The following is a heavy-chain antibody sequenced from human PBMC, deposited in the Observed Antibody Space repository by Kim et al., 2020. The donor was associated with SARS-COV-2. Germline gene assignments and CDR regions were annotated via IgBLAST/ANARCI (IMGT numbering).Heavy chain of an antibody. V-gene: IGHV1-18*01. D-gene: IGHD2-15*01. CDR1: GYTFTSYG. J-gene: IGHJ4*02. CDR3: ARAGFYGSSWYAIY. CDR2: ISVYNGNT. Sequence: ASVKVSCKASGYTFTSYGISWVRQAPGQGLEWMGWISVYNGNTNYAQKLQGRVTMTTDTSTSTAYMELRSLRSDDTAVYYCARAGFYGSSWYAIYWGQGTLVTVSS.